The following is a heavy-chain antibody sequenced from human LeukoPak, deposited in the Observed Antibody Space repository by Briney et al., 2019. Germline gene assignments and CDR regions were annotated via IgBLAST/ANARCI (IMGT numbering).Heavy chain of an antibody. CDR2: ISGSGGST. Sequence: PGGCLRLSCAASGFTFSSNAMSWVRQAPGKGLEWGSAISGSGGSTSYAASVKGRFPISRDNSKNTLYLELNSLRAEDTAVYYCACADSSGWYDFYFGRDVGPQETTDSVS. CDR1: GFTFSSNA. J-gene: IGHJ6*02. D-gene: IGHD6-19*01. V-gene: IGHV3-23*01. CDR3: ACADSSGWYDFYFGRDV.